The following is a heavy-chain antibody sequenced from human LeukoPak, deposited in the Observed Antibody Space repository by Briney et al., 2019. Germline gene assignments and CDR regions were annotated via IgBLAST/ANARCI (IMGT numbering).Heavy chain of an antibody. Sequence: AASVKVSCKASGGTFSSYAISWVRQAPGQGLEWMGRIIPILGIANYAQKFQGRVTITADESTSTAYMELSSLRSEDTAVYYCARGAGLGRDFDYWGQGTLVTVSS. CDR2: IIPILGIA. V-gene: IGHV1-69*04. D-gene: IGHD7-27*01. CDR3: ARGAGLGRDFDY. J-gene: IGHJ4*02. CDR1: GGTFSSYA.